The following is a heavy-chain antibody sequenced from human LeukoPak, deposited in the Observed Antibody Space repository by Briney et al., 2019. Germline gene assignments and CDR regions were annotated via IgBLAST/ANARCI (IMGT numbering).Heavy chain of an antibody. CDR1: GFTFSSYG. CDR3: ARDLDYDSSGYYFDY. V-gene: IGHV3-23*01. Sequence: GGSLRLSCAASGFTFSSYGMSWVRQAPGKGLEWVSAISGSGGSTYYADSVKGRFTISRDNSKNTLYLQMNSLRAEDTAVYYCARDLDYDSSGYYFDYWGQGTLVTVSS. CDR2: ISGSGGST. D-gene: IGHD3-22*01. J-gene: IGHJ4*02.